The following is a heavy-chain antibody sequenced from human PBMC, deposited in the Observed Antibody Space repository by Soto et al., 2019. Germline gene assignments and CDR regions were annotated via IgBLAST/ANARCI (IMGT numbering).Heavy chain of an antibody. CDR1: GFSFTTYA. J-gene: IGHJ4*02. V-gene: IGHV3-23*01. D-gene: IGHD3-3*01. Sequence: EVQLLESGGGFVQPGGSLRLSCAASGFSFTTYAMTWVRQAPGRGLEWVSSISRSGGDTYYSDSVKGRFTISRDNSKNNLHLQMNSLRGDDTALYYCAKDPSTPYDFWSGYYMADYWGQGTLVTVSS. CDR3: AKDPSTPYDFWSGYYMADY. CDR2: ISRSGGDT.